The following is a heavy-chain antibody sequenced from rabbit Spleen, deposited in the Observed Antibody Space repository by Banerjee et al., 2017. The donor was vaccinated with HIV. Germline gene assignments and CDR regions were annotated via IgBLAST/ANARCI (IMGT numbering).Heavy chain of an antibody. D-gene: IGHD1-1*01. CDR3: ARDTSSSFSSYGMDL. V-gene: IGHV1S47*01. CDR2: IYSSNGGT. CDR1: GFTLSSYY. J-gene: IGHJ6*01. Sequence: EESGGGLVQPEGSLTLSCTASGFTLSSYYMCWVCQAPGKGLEWSACIYSSNGGTWCASWATGRFTITGSTSLNAVTLQMTSLTVADTATYFCARDTSSSFSSYGMDLWGPGALVTVS.